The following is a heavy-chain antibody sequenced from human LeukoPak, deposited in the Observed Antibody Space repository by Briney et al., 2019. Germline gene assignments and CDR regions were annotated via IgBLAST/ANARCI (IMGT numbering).Heavy chain of an antibody. CDR3: ARTSWIQLWLRGGMDV. Sequence: GESLKISCKGSGYSFTSYWIGWVRQMPGKGLEWMGSIYPGDSSTRYSPSFQGQVTISADKSISTAYLQWSSLKASDTAIYYCARTSWIQLWLRGGMDVWGQGTTVTVSS. CDR1: GYSFTSYW. D-gene: IGHD5-18*01. V-gene: IGHV5-51*01. J-gene: IGHJ6*02. CDR2: IYPGDSST.